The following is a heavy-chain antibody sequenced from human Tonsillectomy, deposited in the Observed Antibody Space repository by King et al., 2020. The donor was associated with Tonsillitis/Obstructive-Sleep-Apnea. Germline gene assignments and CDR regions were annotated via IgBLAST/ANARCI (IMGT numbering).Heavy chain of an antibody. CDR1: GFTFNSDW. V-gene: IGHV3-7*01. Sequence: VQLVESGGGLVQPGGSLRLSCAASGFTFNSDWMTWVRQAAGKGLEWVANIKEDGSEKNYVDFVKGLFTISRDNTKNSLYLQMTTLRAEDTAVYYCVRDRRPDRQTTWYDAFYISGQGTIVTASS. CDR3: VRDRRPDRQTTWYDAFYI. J-gene: IGHJ3*02. D-gene: IGHD6-13*01. CDR2: IKEDGSEK.